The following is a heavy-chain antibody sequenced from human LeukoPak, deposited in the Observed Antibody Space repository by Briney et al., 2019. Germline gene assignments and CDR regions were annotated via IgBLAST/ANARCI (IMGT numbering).Heavy chain of an antibody. Sequence: GGSLRLSCAASGFTFSDSYMSWIRQTPGKGLEWLSYISSSSSDTNYADSVKGRVTISRDNAKNSLYLLMNSLRAEDTAVYYCARPTHITRGDYYYYGMDVWSQGTTVTVSS. V-gene: IGHV3-11*06. D-gene: IGHD1-20*01. J-gene: IGHJ6*02. CDR2: ISSSSSDT. CDR3: ARPTHITRGDYYYYGMDV. CDR1: GFTFSDSY.